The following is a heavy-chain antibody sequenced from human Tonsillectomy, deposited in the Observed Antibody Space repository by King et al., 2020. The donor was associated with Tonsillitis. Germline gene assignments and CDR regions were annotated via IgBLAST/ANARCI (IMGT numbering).Heavy chain of an antibody. CDR3: ARIIRSDSSTWYWYFDL. CDR2: IFSNDEK. CDR1: GFSLSIARMG. J-gene: IGHJ2*01. D-gene: IGHD6-13*01. Sequence: TLKESGPVLVKPTETLTLTCTVSGFSLSIARMGVSWIRQPPGKALEWRAHIFSNDEKSYNTSLKGRLTISKDTSKSQVVLTLTNLDPVDTATYYCARIIRSDSSTWYWYFDLWGRGTLVTVSS. V-gene: IGHV2-26*01.